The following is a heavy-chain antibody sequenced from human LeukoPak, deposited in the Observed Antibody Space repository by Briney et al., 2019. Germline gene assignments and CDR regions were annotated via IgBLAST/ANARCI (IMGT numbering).Heavy chain of an antibody. D-gene: IGHD6-19*01. CDR1: GYTFTGYY. V-gene: IGHV1-46*01. CDR3: ARDLGTSIAVAGTFDY. CDR2: INPSGGST. Sequence: ASVKVSCKASGYTFTGYYMHWVRQAPGQGLEWMGRINPSGGSTSYAQKFQGRVTMTRDTSTSTVYMELSSLRSEDTAVYYCARDLGTSIAVAGTFDYWGQGTLVTVSS. J-gene: IGHJ4*02.